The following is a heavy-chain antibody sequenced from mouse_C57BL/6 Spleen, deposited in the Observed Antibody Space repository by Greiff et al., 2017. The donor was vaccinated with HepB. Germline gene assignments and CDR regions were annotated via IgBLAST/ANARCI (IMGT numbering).Heavy chain of an antibody. CDR3: ARHEEDYDRGSCFAY. CDR1: GFTFSSYG. J-gene: IGHJ3*01. Sequence: DVMLVESGGDLVKPGGSLKLSCAASGFTFSSYGMSWVRQTPDKRLEWVATISSGGSYTYYPDSVKGRFTISRDNAKNTLYLQMSSLKSEDTAMYYCARHEEDYDRGSCFAYWGQGTLVTVSA. V-gene: IGHV5-6*02. D-gene: IGHD2-4*01. CDR2: ISSGGSYT.